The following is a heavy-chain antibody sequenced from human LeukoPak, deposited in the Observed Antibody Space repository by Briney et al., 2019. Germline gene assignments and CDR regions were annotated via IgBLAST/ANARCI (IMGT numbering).Heavy chain of an antibody. CDR1: GYIFTSYY. D-gene: IGHD3-10*01. J-gene: IGHJ5*02. Sequence: ASVKVSCKASGYIFTSYYMHWVRQAPGQGLQWMGIINPSSGSTTYAQKFQGRVTMTRDMSTSTAYMELSSLRSEDTAVYYCAKTYGSGRYYGWFDPWGQGTLVTVSS. CDR3: AKTYGSGRYYGWFDP. V-gene: IGHV1-46*01. CDR2: INPSSGST.